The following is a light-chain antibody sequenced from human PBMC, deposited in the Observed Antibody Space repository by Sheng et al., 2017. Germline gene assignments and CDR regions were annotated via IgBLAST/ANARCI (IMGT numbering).Light chain of an antibody. J-gene: IGKJ2*03. CDR3: QQYNNWPPYS. CDR1: QSVNSK. CDR2: GAS. V-gene: IGKV3-15*01. Sequence: EVIMTQSPVTLSVSPGGGATLSCRASQSVNSKLAWYQQKPGQTPRLLIYGASTRATGIPARFSGSGSGTEFTLTITSLQSEDSAVYYCQQYNNWPPYSFGQGTKLEIK.